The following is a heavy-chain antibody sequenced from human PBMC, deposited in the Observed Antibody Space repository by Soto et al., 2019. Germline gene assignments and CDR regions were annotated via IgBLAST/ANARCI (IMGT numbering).Heavy chain of an antibody. V-gene: IGHV1-18*01. J-gene: IGHJ4*02. CDR2: ISTLNGNT. CDR3: ARDEVGATEFDS. D-gene: IGHD1-26*01. Sequence: ASVKVSCKASGYPFISYGISWVRQAPGQGLEWMGWISTLNGNTYYAESLQGRVTMTTNTSTTTAYMELRSLRSDDTAVYYCARDEVGATEFDSWGQGTLVTVSS. CDR1: GYPFISYG.